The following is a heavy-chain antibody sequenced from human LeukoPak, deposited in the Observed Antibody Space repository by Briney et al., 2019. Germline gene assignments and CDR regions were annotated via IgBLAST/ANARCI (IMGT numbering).Heavy chain of an antibody. CDR3: AKESESYDSSGSTFHY. D-gene: IGHD3-22*01. V-gene: IGHV3-30*02. CDR1: GFTFSSYW. J-gene: IGHJ4*02. Sequence: GGSLRLSCAASGFTFSSYWMSWVRQAPGKGLEWVAFIRYDGSDKYYTDSVKGRFTISRDDSKNTLYLQMNSLRAEDTAVYYCAKESESYDSSGSTFHYWGQGTLVTVSS. CDR2: IRYDGSDK.